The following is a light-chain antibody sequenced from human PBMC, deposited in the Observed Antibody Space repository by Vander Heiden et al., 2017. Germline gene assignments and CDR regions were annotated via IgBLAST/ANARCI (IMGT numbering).Light chain of an antibody. Sequence: DIQMTQSPSSLSASVGDRVTITCQASQDISNYLNWYQQKPGKAPKLLIYDASNSETGVPSRFSGSASATDFTFTISILHPEDLATYYCQQDDNLPITFGRGTKVEIK. J-gene: IGKJ4*01. CDR2: DAS. CDR3: QQDDNLPIT. CDR1: QDISNY. V-gene: IGKV1-33*01.